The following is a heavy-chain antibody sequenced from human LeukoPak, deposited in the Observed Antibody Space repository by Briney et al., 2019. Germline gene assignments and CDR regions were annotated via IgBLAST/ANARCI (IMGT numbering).Heavy chain of an antibody. J-gene: IGHJ4*02. Sequence: SETLSLTCAVYGGSFSGYYWSWIRQPPGKGLEWIGEINHSGSTNYNPSLKSRVTISIDTSKNQFSLKLSSVTAADTAVYYCARITQLLHFDYWGQGTLVTVSS. CDR2: INHSGST. CDR3: ARITQLLHFDY. D-gene: IGHD2-2*01. V-gene: IGHV4-34*01. CDR1: GGSFSGYY.